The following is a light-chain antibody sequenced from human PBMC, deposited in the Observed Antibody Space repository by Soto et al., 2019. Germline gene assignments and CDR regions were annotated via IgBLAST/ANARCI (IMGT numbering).Light chain of an antibody. CDR3: QQAASLPIT. CDR2: AGS. J-gene: IGKJ5*01. Sequence: DIQMTPSPSSLSASVGDRVTITCRASQDISNNLAWYQQKPGKAPNLLIYAGSSLQSGVPSRFSGSGSGTDFTLTINSLQPEDFATYYCQQAASLPITFGQGTRLEIK. CDR1: QDISNN. V-gene: IGKV1-12*01.